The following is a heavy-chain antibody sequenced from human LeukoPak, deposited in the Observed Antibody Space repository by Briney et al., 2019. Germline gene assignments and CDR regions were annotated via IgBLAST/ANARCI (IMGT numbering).Heavy chain of an antibody. CDR3: AREDTGGLDY. CDR2: INHSGST. V-gene: IGHV4-34*01. Sequence: SETLSLTCAVYGGSFSGYYWSWIRQPPGKGLEWIGEINHSGSTNYNPSLKSRVTISVDTSKNQFSLKLSSVTAADTAVYYCAREDTGGLDYWGQGILVTVSP. J-gene: IGHJ4*02. D-gene: IGHD2-8*02. CDR1: GGSFSGYY.